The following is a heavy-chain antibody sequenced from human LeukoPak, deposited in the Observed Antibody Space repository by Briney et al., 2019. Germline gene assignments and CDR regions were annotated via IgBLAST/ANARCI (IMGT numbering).Heavy chain of an antibody. Sequence: GGSLKLSCSVSGFTFSTYVMHWVRPAPGKGLEYASAISSNGDNTYYADSVKGRFTISRDNSKNTLYLQMSSLRADDTAVYYCVRGTGYWGQGTLVTVSS. CDR2: ISSNGDNT. J-gene: IGHJ4*02. CDR3: VRGTGY. CDR1: GFTFSTYV. V-gene: IGHV3-64D*06.